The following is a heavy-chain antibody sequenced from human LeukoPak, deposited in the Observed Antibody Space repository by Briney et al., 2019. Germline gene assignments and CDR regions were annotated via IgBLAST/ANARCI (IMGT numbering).Heavy chain of an antibody. CDR1: GGTFSSYA. J-gene: IGHJ3*02. Sequence: SVKVSCKASGGTFSSYAISWVRQAPGQGLEWMGRIIPILGIANYAQKFQGRVTITADKSTSTAYMELSSLRSEDTAVYYCARSKWELLLDAFDIWGQGTMVTVSS. CDR3: ARSKWELLLDAFDI. V-gene: IGHV1-69*04. D-gene: IGHD1-26*01. CDR2: IIPILGIA.